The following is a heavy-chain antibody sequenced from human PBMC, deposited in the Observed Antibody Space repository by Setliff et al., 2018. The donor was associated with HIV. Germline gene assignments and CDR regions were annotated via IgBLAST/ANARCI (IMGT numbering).Heavy chain of an antibody. CDR3: ARDYLYYNLYNGSPVYGMDV. Sequence: PGGSLRLSCAGSGFILSEYTISWVRQTPGRGLEWVSSISIGSGGAIDYADSVQGRFTISRDNSKNSLYLQMNSLRVEDTAVYYCARDYLYYNLYNGSPVYGMDVWGQGTTVTVSS. CDR2: ISIGSGGAI. V-gene: IGHV3-21*01. CDR1: GFILSEYT. D-gene: IGHD3-3*01. J-gene: IGHJ6*02.